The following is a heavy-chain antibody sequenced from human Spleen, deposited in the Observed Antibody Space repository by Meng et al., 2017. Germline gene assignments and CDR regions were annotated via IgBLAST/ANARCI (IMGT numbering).Heavy chain of an antibody. Sequence: GESLKISCAASGFTFSNYAVTWVRQAPGKGLEWVSSISASGDSTYYADSVKGRFTVSRDNSKNTLYLQMNSLRAEDTAVYYCASHPTAALDYWGQGTLVTVSS. J-gene: IGHJ4*02. V-gene: IGHV3-23*01. CDR1: GFTFSNYA. CDR3: ASHPTAALDY. D-gene: IGHD6-13*01. CDR2: ISASGDST.